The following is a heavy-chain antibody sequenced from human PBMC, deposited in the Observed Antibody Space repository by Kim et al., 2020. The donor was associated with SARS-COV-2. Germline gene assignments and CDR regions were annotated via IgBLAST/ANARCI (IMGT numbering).Heavy chain of an antibody. V-gene: IGHV6-1*01. CDR3: ARGRFMDV. Sequence: WYNDYAVSVKSRITINPDTSKNQFSLQLNSVTPEDTAVYYCARGRFMDVWGKGTTVTVSS. CDR2: WYN. J-gene: IGHJ6*03.